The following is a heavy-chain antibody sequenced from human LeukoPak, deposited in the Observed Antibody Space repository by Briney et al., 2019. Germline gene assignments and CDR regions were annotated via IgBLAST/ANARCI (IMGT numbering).Heavy chain of an antibody. D-gene: IGHD3-22*01. J-gene: IGHJ4*02. CDR1: GFPFSSYA. V-gene: IGHV3-23*01. CDR2: ISGSGRGT. Sequence: GGSLRLSCAASGFPFSSYAMNWARHAPGKGLEWVSDISGSGRGTYYADSVNSRFTISRDNSKNALYLQMNSLRAEDTAVYYCAKADQNYYDTSGYTDYWGQGTLVTVSS. CDR3: AKADQNYYDTSGYTDY.